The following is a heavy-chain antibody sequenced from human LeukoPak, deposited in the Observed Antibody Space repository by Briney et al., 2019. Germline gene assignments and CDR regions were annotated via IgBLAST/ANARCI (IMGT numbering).Heavy chain of an antibody. CDR2: ISYNGIT. V-gene: IGHV4-39*01. CDR3: ARPYYYDSRIDP. D-gene: IGHD3-22*01. CDR1: GDSIRTNSYF. J-gene: IGHJ5*02. Sequence: SETLSLTCSLSGDSIRTNSYFWAWIRQPPGMELEWIGSISYNGITYYNPFLTSRAIVSVDTSKNQFSLKLSSVTAADTAVYYCARPYYYDSRIDPWGQGTLVTVSS.